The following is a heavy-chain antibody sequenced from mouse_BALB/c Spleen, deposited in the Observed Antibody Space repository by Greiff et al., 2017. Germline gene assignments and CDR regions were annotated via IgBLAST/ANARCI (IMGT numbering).Heavy chain of an antibody. CDR1: GFNIKDTY. CDR3: ARSDYRYDYFDY. D-gene: IGHD2-14*01. V-gene: IGHV14-3*02. J-gene: IGHJ2*01. CDR2: IDPANGNT. Sequence: EVQLQQSGAELVKPGASVKLSCTASGFNIKDTYMHWVKQRPEQGLEWIGRIDPANGNTKYDPKFQGKATITADTSSNTAYLQLSSLTSEDTAVYYCARSDYRYDYFDYWGQGTTLTVSS.